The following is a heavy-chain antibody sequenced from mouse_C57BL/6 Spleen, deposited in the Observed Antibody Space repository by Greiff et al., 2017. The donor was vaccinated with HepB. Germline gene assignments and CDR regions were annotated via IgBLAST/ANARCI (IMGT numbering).Heavy chain of an antibody. J-gene: IGHJ4*01. CDR3: AREGDTTVVDAMDY. Sequence: EVQLQESGPGLVKPSQSLSLTCSVTGYSITSGYYWYWIRQFPGNKLEWMGYISYDGSNNYNPALKNRISITRDTSKNQFFLKLNSVTTEDTATYYCAREGDTTVVDAMDYWGQGTSVTVSS. D-gene: IGHD1-1*01. CDR1: GYSITSGYY. V-gene: IGHV3-6*01. CDR2: ISYDGSN.